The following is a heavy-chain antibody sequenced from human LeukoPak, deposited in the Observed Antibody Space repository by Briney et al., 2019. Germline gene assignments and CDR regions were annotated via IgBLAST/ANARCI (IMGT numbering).Heavy chain of an antibody. D-gene: IGHD3-16*02. J-gene: IGHJ3*02. CDR2: IYYSGST. CDR1: GGSISSGGYY. Sequence: SETLSLTCTVSGGSISSGGYYWSWIRQHPGKGLEWIGYIYYSGSTYYNPSLKSRVTISVDTSKNQFSLKLSSVAAADTAVYYCARVYRASSSILFDIWGQGTMVTVS. CDR3: ARVYRASSSILFDI. V-gene: IGHV4-31*03.